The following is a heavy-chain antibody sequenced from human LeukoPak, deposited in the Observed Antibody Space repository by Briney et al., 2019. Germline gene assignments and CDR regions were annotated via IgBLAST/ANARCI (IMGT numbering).Heavy chain of an antibody. CDR3: AREAYYYDSSGQTYYYGMDV. V-gene: IGHV4-59*01. CDR2: IYYSGST. J-gene: IGHJ6*02. CDR1: GGSISSYY. D-gene: IGHD3-22*01. Sequence: SETLSLTCTVSGGSISSYYWSRIRQPPGKGLEWIGYIYYSGSTNYNPSLKSRVTISVDTSKNQFSLKLSSVTAADTAVYYCAREAYYYDSSGQTYYYGMDVWGQGTTVTVSS.